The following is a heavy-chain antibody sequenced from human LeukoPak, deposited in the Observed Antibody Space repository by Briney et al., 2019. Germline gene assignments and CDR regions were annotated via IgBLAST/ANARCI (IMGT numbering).Heavy chain of an antibody. CDR3: AKGGVYDSSGYDIDY. J-gene: IGHJ4*02. CDR2: ISSSTTDI. Sequence: GGSLRLSCAASGFTFTGYTINWVRQAPGKGLEWVSCISSSTTDIYYADSVKGRFTISRDNAKRSVYLQMNSLRVEDTAVYYCAKGGVYDSSGYDIDYWGQGTLVTVSS. V-gene: IGHV3-21*01. D-gene: IGHD3-22*01. CDR1: GFTFTGYT.